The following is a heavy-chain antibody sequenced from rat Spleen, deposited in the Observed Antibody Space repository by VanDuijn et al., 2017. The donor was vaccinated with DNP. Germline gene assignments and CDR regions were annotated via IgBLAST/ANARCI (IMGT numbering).Heavy chain of an antibody. CDR3: AKPDH. CDR2: ISYDGLSN. Sequence: EVKLVESGGGLVQPGRSLKLSCAASGFTFSDYNMVWVRQAPKKGLEWVATISYDGLSNNYRDSVKGRFTISRDNAKSTLYLQMDSVRSEDTATYYCAKPDHWGQGVMVTVSS. J-gene: IGHJ2*01. CDR1: GFTFSDYN. V-gene: IGHV5-7*01.